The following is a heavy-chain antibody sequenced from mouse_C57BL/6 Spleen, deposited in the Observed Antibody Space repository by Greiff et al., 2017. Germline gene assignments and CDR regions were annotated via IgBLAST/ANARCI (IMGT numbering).Heavy chain of an antibody. Sequence: EVKLVESGGGLVKPGGSLKLSCAASGFTFSSYAMSWVRQTPEKRLEWVATISDGGSYTYYPDNVKGRFTISRDNAKNNRYLQMSHLKSEDTAMYYCARGIRYFDVWGTGTTVTVSS. V-gene: IGHV5-4*03. CDR2: ISDGGSYT. CDR3: ARGIRYFDV. J-gene: IGHJ1*03. CDR1: GFTFSSYA.